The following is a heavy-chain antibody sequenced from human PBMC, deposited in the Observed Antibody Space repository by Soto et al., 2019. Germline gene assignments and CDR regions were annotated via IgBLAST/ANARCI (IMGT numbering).Heavy chain of an antibody. V-gene: IGHV3-21*01. CDR2: ISSSSSYI. CDR3: ARDGVRWDYYYGMDV. D-gene: IGHD4-17*01. J-gene: IGHJ6*02. CDR1: GFTFSSYS. Sequence: PGGSLRLSCAASGFTFSSYSMNWVRQAPGKGLEWVSSISSSSSYIYYADSVKGRFTISRDNAKNSLYLQMNSLRAEDTAVYYCARDGVRWDYYYGMDVWGQGTTVTVSS.